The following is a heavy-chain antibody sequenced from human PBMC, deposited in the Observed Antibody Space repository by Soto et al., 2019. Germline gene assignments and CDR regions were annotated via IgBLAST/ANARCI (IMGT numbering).Heavy chain of an antibody. Sequence: ASVKVSCKAPGYTFTSYGISWVRQAPGQGLEWMGWISAYNGNTNYAQKLQRRVTMTTDTATSTAYMELRSLRSDDTAVYYCARGQANYYYYGMDVWGQVTTVTVSS. CDR3: ARGQANYYYYGMDV. V-gene: IGHV1-18*04. J-gene: IGHJ6*02. CDR2: ISAYNGNT. CDR1: GYTFTSYG.